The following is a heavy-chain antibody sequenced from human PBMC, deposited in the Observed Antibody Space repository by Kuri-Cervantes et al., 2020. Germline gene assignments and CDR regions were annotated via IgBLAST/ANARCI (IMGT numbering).Heavy chain of an antibody. Sequence: SLKISCAASGFTFDDYAMHWVRQAPGKGLEWVSGISWNSGSIGYADSVKGRFTISRDNAKNSLYLQMNSLRAEDTALYYCASGDYYDSSGYPAWGQGTLVTVSS. CDR3: ASGDYYDSSGYPA. CDR2: ISWNSGSI. D-gene: IGHD3-22*01. CDR1: GFTFDDYA. J-gene: IGHJ5*02. V-gene: IGHV3-9*01.